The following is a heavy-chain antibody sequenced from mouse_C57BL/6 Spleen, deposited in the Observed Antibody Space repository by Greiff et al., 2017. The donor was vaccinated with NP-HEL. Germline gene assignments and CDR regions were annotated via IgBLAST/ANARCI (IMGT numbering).Heavy chain of an antibody. D-gene: IGHD1-1*01. V-gene: IGHV2-6-1*01. Sequence: VKVVESGPGLVAPSQSLSITCTVSGFSLTSYGVHWVRQPPGKGLEWLVVIWSDGSTTYNSALKSRLSISKDNSKSQVFLKMNSLQTDDTAMYYCARQVWDYGSSYGYFDVWGTGTTVTVSS. CDR2: IWSDGST. J-gene: IGHJ1*03. CDR3: ARQVWDYGSSYGYFDV. CDR1: GFSLTSYG.